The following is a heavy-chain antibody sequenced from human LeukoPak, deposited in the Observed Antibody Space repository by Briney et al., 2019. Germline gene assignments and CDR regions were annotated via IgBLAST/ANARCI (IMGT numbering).Heavy chain of an antibody. CDR1: GGSISSSSYY. J-gene: IGHJ4*02. CDR2: IYYSGST. V-gene: IGHV4-39*01. D-gene: IGHD3-10*01. Sequence: SETLSLTCTVSGGSISSSSYYWGWIRQPPGKGLEWIGSIYYSGSTYYNPSLKSRVTISVDTSKNQFSLKLSSVTAADTAVYYCAGTSVRGVIGYRGQGTLVTVSS. CDR3: AGTSVRGVIGY.